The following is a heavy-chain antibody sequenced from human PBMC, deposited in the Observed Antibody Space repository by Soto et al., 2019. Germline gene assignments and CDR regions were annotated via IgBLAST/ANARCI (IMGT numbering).Heavy chain of an antibody. J-gene: IGHJ3*02. CDR1: GGSISSGGYY. V-gene: IGHV4-31*03. CDR2: IYYSGST. Sequence: PSETLSLTCTVSGGSISSGGYYWSGIRQHPGKGLEWIGYIYYSGSTYYNPSLKSRVTISVDTSKNQFSLKLSSVTAADTAVYYCARDLYPSLLKSLPGAFDSWGQGTMVTVSS. D-gene: IGHD3-16*02. CDR3: ARDLYPSLLKSLPGAFDS.